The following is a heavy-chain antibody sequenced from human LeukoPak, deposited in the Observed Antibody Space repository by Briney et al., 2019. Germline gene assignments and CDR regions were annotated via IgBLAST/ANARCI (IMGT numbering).Heavy chain of an antibody. J-gene: IGHJ5*02. CDR2: INPNSGGT. Sequence: ASVKVSCKASGYTFTGHYMHWVRQAPGQGLEWMGWINPNSGGTNYAQKLQGRVTMTTDTSTSTAYMELRSLRSDDTAVYYCARDFDSGVVVVAALDPWGQGTLVTVSS. V-gene: IGHV1-2*02. CDR3: ARDFDSGVVVVAALDP. D-gene: IGHD2-15*01. CDR1: GYTFTGHY.